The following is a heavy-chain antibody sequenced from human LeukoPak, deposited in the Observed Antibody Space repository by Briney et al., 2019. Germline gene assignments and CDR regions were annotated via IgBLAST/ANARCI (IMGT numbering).Heavy chain of an antibody. Sequence: GGSLRLSCAASGFTFSSYAMSWVRQAPGKGLEWVSAISGSGGSTYYADSVKGRFTISRDNSKNTPYLQMNSLRAEDTAVYYCAKLSSSSPLNFDYWGQGTLVTVSS. CDR1: GFTFSSYA. CDR2: ISGSGGST. V-gene: IGHV3-23*01. CDR3: AKLSSSSPLNFDY. D-gene: IGHD6-13*01. J-gene: IGHJ4*02.